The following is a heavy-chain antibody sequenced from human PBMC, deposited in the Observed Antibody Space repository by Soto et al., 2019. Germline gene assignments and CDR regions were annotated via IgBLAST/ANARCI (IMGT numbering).Heavy chain of an antibody. Sequence: GGSLRLSCAASGFTFSMSWMTWIRQAPGKGLEWVAQIKPDGSDTLYVDSMKGRFTISRDNSRNTLYLQMNSLRAEDTAVYYCAKDGYCSGGTCFIDYWGQGT. D-gene: IGHD2-15*01. V-gene: IGHV3-7*03. CDR3: AKDGYCSGGTCFIDY. CDR2: IKPDGSDT. J-gene: IGHJ4*02. CDR1: GFTFSMSW.